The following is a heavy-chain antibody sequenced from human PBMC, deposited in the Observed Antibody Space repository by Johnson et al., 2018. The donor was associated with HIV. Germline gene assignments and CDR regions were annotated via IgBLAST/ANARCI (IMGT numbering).Heavy chain of an antibody. D-gene: IGHD6-6*01. CDR2: ISGCGGST. CDR1: AFTSSSYA. CDR3: ARASVSSPRYSSSSDDAFDI. Sequence: VQLVESGGGLVKPGGSLRLSCAASAFTSSSYAMSWVRQAPGKGLEWVSAISGCGGSTYYADSAKGRFTISRDNSKNTLYLQMNSLRAEDTAVYYCARASVSSPRYSSSSDDAFDIWGQGTMVTVSS. J-gene: IGHJ3*02. V-gene: IGHV3-23*04.